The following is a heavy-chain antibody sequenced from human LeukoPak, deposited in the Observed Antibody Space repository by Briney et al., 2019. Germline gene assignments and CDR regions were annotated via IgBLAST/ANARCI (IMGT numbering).Heavy chain of an antibody. CDR2: IIPIFGTA. CDR1: GGTFSSYA. Sequence: GASVKVSCKASGGTFSSYAISWVRQAPGQGLEWMGGIIPIFGTANYAQKFQGGVTITADESTSTAYMELSSLRSEDTAVYYCASNTGDTGYCSSTSCYYYYMDVWGKGTTVTISS. D-gene: IGHD2-2*01. V-gene: IGHV1-69*13. CDR3: ASNTGDTGYCSSTSCYYYYMDV. J-gene: IGHJ6*03.